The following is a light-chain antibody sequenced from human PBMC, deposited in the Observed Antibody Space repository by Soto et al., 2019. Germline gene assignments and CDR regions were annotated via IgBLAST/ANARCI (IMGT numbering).Light chain of an antibody. J-gene: IGKJ5*01. CDR3: KQYYSTPIT. Sequence: DIVMTQSPDSLAVSLGERATINCKSSQSVLYSSNNKNYLAWYQQKPGQPPKLLIYWAYTRESGVPDRFSGSGSGTDFTLTIRSLQAEDVAVYYCKQYYSTPITFGQGTRLEIK. V-gene: IGKV4-1*01. CDR2: WAY. CDR1: QSVLYSSNNKNY.